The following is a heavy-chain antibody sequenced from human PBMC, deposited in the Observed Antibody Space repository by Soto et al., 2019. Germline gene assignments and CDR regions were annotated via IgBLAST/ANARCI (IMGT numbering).Heavy chain of an antibody. Sequence: EVQLLESGGGLGQPGGSLRLSCAASGFSFSSYAMTWVRQAPGRGLEWVSAISGSGSPTYYADSVKGRFTISRDNSKNTLYMQMNSLRAEDTAVYYCARDMSGGTYNSYYGMDVWGQGTTVTVSS. CDR2: ISGSGSPT. V-gene: IGHV3-23*01. CDR3: ARDMSGGTYNSYYGMDV. CDR1: GFSFSSYA. D-gene: IGHD1-26*01. J-gene: IGHJ6*02.